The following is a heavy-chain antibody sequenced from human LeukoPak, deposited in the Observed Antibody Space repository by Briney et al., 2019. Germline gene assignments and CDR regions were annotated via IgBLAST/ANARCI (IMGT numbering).Heavy chain of an antibody. J-gene: IGHJ4*02. CDR3: ARVDPDSSSTLEVFDY. CDR1: GGSXXXXX. V-gene: IGHV4-59*01. D-gene: IGHD6-6*01. CDR2: XXYSGST. Sequence: SETLSLTXTVSGGSXXXXXXXXIXXXPXXXXXXXXXXXYSGSTNXNXSLKXXXXXXXXXSKNQFSLKLSSVTAADTXVYYCARVDPDSSSTLEVFDYWGQGTLVTVSS.